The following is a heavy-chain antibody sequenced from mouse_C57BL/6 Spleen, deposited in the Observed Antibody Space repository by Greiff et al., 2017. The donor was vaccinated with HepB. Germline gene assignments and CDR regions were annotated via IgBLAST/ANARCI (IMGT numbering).Heavy chain of an antibody. CDR2: ISDGGSYT. CDR3: ARDALYY. V-gene: IGHV5-4*01. J-gene: IGHJ2*01. CDR1: GFTFSSYA. Sequence: DVKLVESGGGLVKPGGSLKLSCAASGFTFSSYAMSWVRQTPEKRLEWVATISDGGSYTYYPANVKGRFTISRDNAKNNLYLQMSHLKSEDTAMYYCARDALYYWGQGTTLTVSS.